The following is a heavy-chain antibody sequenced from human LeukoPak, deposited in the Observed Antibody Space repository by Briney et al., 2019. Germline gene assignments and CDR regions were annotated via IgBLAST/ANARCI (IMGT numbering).Heavy chain of an antibody. Sequence: SVKVSCKASGGTFSSYAISWVRQAPGQGIEWMGGIIPIFGTANYAQKFQGRVTITADESTSTAYMELSSLRSEDTAVYYCAREYQLLSPGRRDYYFDYWGQGTLVTVSS. CDR1: GGTFSSYA. D-gene: IGHD2-2*01. J-gene: IGHJ4*02. V-gene: IGHV1-69*01. CDR2: IIPIFGTA. CDR3: AREYQLLSPGRRDYYFDY.